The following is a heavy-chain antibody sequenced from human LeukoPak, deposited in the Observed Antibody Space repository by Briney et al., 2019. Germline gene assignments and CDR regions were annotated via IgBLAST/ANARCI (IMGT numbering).Heavy chain of an antibody. CDR3: ARDVRTINVLTGYYRPYYFDY. D-gene: IGHD3-9*01. CDR2: IYHTGST. CDR1: GGSVSSGSYY. Sequence: SETLSLTCTVSGGSVSSGSYYWSWIRRPPGKGLEWFGHIYHTGSTNYNPSLKSRVTISLDTSKNQFSLKLTSVSAADTAVYYCARDVRTINVLTGYYRPYYFDYWGQGTLVTVSS. J-gene: IGHJ4*02. V-gene: IGHV4-61*01.